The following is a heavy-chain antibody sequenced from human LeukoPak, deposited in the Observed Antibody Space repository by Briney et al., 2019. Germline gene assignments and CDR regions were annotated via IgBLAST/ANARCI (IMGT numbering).Heavy chain of an antibody. CDR2: ISYDGSNK. Sequence: GGSLRLSCAASGFILSNYGMHWVRQAPGKGLEWVAVISYDGSNKYYADSVKGRFTISRDNSKNTLYLQMNSLRVEDTAVYYCASTIDVVTDYWGQGTLVTVSS. V-gene: IGHV3-30*03. CDR3: ASTIDVVTDY. D-gene: IGHD2-21*02. CDR1: GFILSNYG. J-gene: IGHJ4*02.